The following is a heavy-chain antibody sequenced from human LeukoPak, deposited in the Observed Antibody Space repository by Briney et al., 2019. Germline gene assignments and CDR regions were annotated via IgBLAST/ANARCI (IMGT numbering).Heavy chain of an antibody. V-gene: IGHV3-53*01. CDR3: AREFTIFGVVIQRYDAFDI. CDR1: GFTVSSNY. Sequence: PGGSLRLSCAASGFTVSSNYMSWVRQAPGKGLEWVSIIYSGGSTYYADSVKGRFTISRDNSKNTLYLQMNSLRAEDTAVYYCAREFTIFGVVIQRYDAFDIWGQGTMVTVSS. D-gene: IGHD3-3*01. J-gene: IGHJ3*02. CDR2: IYSGGST.